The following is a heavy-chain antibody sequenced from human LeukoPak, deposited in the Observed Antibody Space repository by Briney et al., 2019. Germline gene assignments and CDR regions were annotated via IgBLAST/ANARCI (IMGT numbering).Heavy chain of an antibody. Sequence: SETLSLTCTVSGGSISIYYWSWIRQPPGKGLEWIGYIYNTGSTNYNPSLKSRVTISVDTSKNQFSLNLGSVTAADTAVYYCVRDRELNYWGQGTLVTVSS. CDR3: VRDRELNY. J-gene: IGHJ4*02. D-gene: IGHD3-10*01. CDR1: GGSISIYY. CDR2: IYNTGST. V-gene: IGHV4-59*01.